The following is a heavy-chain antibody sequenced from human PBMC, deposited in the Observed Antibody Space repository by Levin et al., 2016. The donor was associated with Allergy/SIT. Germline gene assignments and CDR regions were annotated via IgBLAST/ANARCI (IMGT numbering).Heavy chain of an antibody. Sequence: WIRQPPGKGLEWVGFIRSKAYGGTTEYAASVKGRFTISRDDSKSIAYLQMNSLKTEDTAVYYCTSENYYDHPLGPVRDYWGQGTLVTVSS. D-gene: IGHD3-22*01. CDR2: IRSKAYGGTT. J-gene: IGHJ4*02. CDR3: TSENYYDHPLGPVRDY. V-gene: IGHV3-49*02.